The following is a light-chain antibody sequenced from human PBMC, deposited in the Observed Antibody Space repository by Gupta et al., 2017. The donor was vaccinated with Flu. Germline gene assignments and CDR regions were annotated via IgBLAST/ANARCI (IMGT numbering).Light chain of an antibody. CDR3: HVWDSSSDNYV. V-gene: IGLV3-21*03. CDR2: DDR. Sequence: SSVLPLPPSLSVAPGMPATIPCGGNNIGSKSVHWYQQKPGQAPVLVGYDDRDRTSGIPERFSGSNYGNTATMTISRVEAGDEADYYCHVWDSSSDNYVFGTGTKVTVL. J-gene: IGLJ1*01. CDR1: NIGSKS.